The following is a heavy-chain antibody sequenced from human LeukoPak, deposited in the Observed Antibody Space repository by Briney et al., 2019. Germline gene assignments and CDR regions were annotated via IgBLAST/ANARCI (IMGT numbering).Heavy chain of an antibody. Sequence: PSETLSLTCTVSLDSTTSNFWSWVRQPPGKGRVWIGEFHRSGSPNYNPSLQSRVTISIDRSRNQIVLELSSVTAADTAVYYCAREILGGFNPGAYWGQGILVTVSS. CDR1: LDSTTSNF. D-gene: IGHD1-14*01. CDR2: FHRSGSP. CDR3: AREILGGFNPGAY. V-gene: IGHV4-4*02. J-gene: IGHJ4*02.